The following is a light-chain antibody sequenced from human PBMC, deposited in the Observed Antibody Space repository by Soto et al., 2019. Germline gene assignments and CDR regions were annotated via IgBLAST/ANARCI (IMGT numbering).Light chain of an antibody. CDR3: MQSLQTPPT. V-gene: IGKV2-28*01. J-gene: IGKJ1*01. CDR2: LGS. Sequence: DVVMTQSPLSLPVTPGEPASISCRSSQSLLHSNGYNYLDWYLQKPGQSPQLLIYLGSNRASGVPDRFSGSGSGTDFTLKISRVPTEDVGVYYCMQSLQTPPTFGQGTKVEI. CDR1: QSLLHSNGYNY.